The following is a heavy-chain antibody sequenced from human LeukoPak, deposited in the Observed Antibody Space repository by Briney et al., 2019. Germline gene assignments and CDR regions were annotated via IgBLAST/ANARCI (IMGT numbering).Heavy chain of an antibody. Sequence: PGGSLRLSCAASGFAFTNNYMGWVRPAPGEGLEWVSVINIGGSVSYADSVKGRFTISRDNSNSTLYLQMNSLRVEDTALYYGARVRKQVGSRWFDSWGQGTLVTVSS. J-gene: IGHJ5*01. V-gene: IGHV3-53*01. CDR2: INIGGSV. CDR3: ARVRKQVGSRWFDS. CDR1: GFAFTNNY. D-gene: IGHD1-26*01.